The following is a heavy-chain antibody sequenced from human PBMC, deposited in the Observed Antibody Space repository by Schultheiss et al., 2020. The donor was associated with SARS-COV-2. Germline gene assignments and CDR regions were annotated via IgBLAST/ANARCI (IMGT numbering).Heavy chain of an antibody. J-gene: IGHJ4*02. V-gene: IGHV4-34*01. Sequence: SQTLSLTCAVYGGSFSGYYWSWIRQPPGKGLEWIGEINHSGSTNYNPSLKSRVTISVDTSKNQFSLKLSSVTAADTAVYYCARTTIRLSVTFDYWGQGTLVTVSS. CDR1: GGSFSGYY. CDR2: INHSGST. CDR3: ARTTIRLSVTFDY. D-gene: IGHD1-1*01.